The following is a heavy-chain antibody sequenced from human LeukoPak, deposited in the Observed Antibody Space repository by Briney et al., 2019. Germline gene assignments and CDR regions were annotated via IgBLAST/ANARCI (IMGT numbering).Heavy chain of an antibody. CDR2: ISQNGDS. CDR3: ARSGSGYLRYYFDY. D-gene: IGHD5-12*01. Sequence: SETLSLTCTVSGGSISSSSYYWGWIRQSPGKGLEWIAEISQNGDSNYNMSLKSRVTISLDKSKNQVSLKLNSVTAADTAVYYCARSGSGYLRYYFDYWGQGTLVTVSS. J-gene: IGHJ4*02. V-gene: IGHV4-61*05. CDR1: GGSISSSSYY.